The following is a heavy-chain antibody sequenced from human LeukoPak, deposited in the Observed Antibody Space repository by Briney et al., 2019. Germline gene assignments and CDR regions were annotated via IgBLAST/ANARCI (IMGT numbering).Heavy chain of an antibody. V-gene: IGHV4-59*01. D-gene: IGHD3-10*01. CDR3: ARDRVKNWFDP. CDR2: IYYSGST. Sequence: SETLSLTCTVSVGSISSYYWSWIRQPPGKGLEWIGYIYYSGSTNYNPSLKSRVTISVDTSKNQFSLKLSSVTAADTAVYYCARDRVKNWFDPWGQGTLVTVSS. J-gene: IGHJ5*02. CDR1: VGSISSYY.